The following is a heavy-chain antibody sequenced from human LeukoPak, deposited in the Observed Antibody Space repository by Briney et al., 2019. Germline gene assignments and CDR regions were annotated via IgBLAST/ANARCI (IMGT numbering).Heavy chain of an antibody. D-gene: IGHD3-3*01. CDR1: GFTYSSYS. V-gene: IGHV3-21*06. Sequence: GGSLRLSCAASGFTYSSYSMNWVRQAPGKGLEWVPSISSSSSYIYYADSVKGRFTISRDNAKNSLYLQMNSLRAEDTAVYYCARDLLFGVVLNRFFDYWGQGTLVTVSS. CDR3: ARDLLFGVVLNRFFDY. CDR2: ISSSSSYI. J-gene: IGHJ4*02.